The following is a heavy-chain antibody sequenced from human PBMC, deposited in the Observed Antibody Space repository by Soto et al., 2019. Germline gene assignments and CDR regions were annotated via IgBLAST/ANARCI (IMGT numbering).Heavy chain of an antibody. CDR2: IYASGST. D-gene: IGHD6-19*01. V-gene: IGHV4-4*07. Sequence: SETLSLTCTVSGGSISSYYWSWIRQPAGKGLEWIGRIYASGSTNYNPSLKGRVTISRDNAKNSLYLQMDSLRADDTAVYYCARDKGTSGPVRYYAMDVWGQGTTVTVSS. CDR1: GGSISSYY. CDR3: ARDKGTSGPVRYYAMDV. J-gene: IGHJ6*02.